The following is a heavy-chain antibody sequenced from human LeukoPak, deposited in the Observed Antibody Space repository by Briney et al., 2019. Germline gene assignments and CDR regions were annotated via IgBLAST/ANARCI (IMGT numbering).Heavy chain of an antibody. J-gene: IGHJ6*03. Sequence: SETLSLTCSVSGGSTGSDYWSWIRQPPGKGLEWIAYVYYSGVTSYNPSLKSRVAISIDTSKNQFSLNLTSVTAADTAVYYCARTVQGYSFGVDSYYYYFMDVWGKGATVTVSS. CDR3: ARTVQGYSFGVDSYYYYFMDV. D-gene: IGHD5-18*01. V-gene: IGHV4-59*08. CDR2: VYYSGVT. CDR1: GGSTGSDY.